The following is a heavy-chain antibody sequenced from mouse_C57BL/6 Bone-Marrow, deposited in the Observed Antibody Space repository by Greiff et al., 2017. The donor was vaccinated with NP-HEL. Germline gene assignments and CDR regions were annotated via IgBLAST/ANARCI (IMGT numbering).Heavy chain of an antibody. CDR3: AGGTYYSIFDY. CDR2: IDPEDGDT. CDR1: GFNITDYN. J-gene: IGHJ2*01. D-gene: IGHD2-12*01. Sequence: VQLQQSGAELVKPGASVKLSCTASGFNITDYNMHWVKQRTEQGLKWIGRIDPEDGDTKYAPKFQGKATVTADTSSNTAYLQLSSLTSEDTAVYYGAGGTYYSIFDYWDEGTTLAVSS. V-gene: IGHV14-2*01.